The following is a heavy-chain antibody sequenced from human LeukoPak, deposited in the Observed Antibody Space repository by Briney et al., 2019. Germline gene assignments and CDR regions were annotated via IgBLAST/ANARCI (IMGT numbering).Heavy chain of an antibody. Sequence: GGSLRLSCAASGFTFSSYWMSWVRQAPGKGLEWVANIKKDGSEKYYVDSVKGRFTISRDNAKNSLYLQMKSLRAEDTAVYYCASHGWNLYYFDYWGQGTPVTVSS. CDR3: ASHGWNLYYFDY. CDR2: IKKDGSEK. CDR1: GFTFSSYW. D-gene: IGHD3-10*01. V-gene: IGHV3-7*01. J-gene: IGHJ4*02.